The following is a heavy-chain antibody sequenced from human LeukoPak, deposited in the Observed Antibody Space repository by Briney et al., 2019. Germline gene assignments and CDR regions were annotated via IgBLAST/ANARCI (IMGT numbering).Heavy chain of an antibody. D-gene: IGHD3-10*01. CDR3: ARGEMVRGVKYGAEYFQH. Sequence: SETLSLTCTVSGGSISSSTYYWGWIRQPPGKGLEWIGSIYYSGSTYYNPSLRSRVTISVDTSKNQFSLKLSSVTAADTAVYYCARGEMVRGVKYGAEYFQHWGQGTLVTVSS. CDR1: GGSISSSTYY. J-gene: IGHJ1*01. V-gene: IGHV4-39*07. CDR2: IYYSGST.